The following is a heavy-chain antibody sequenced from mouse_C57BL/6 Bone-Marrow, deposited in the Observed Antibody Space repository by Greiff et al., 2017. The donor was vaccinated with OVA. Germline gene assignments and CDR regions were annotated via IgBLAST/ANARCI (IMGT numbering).Heavy chain of an antibody. CDR2: ISYSGST. J-gene: IGHJ2*01. CDR1: GYSITSGYD. CDR3: ARELRFYYFDY. Sequence: EVQLQESGPGMVKPSQSLSLTCPVPGYSITSGYDWHWIRHFPGNKLEWMGYISYSGSTNYNPSLKSRISITHDTSKNHFFLKLNSVTTEDTATYYCARELRFYYFDYWGQGTTLTVSS. V-gene: IGHV3-1*01. D-gene: IGHD1-1*01.